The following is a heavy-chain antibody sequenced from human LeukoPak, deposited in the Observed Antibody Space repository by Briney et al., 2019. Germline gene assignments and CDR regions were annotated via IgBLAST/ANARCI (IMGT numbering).Heavy chain of an antibody. CDR3: ARRLARPGYFDY. CDR1: GGSISSSSYY. V-gene: IGHV4-39*01. CDR2: IYYSGRT. J-gene: IGHJ4*02. D-gene: IGHD3-9*01. Sequence: SETLSLTCTVSGGSISSSSYYWGWIRRPPGKGLEWIGSIYYSGRTYYNPSLKSRVTISVDTSKNQFSLKLSSVTAADTAVYYCARRLARPGYFDYWGQGTQVTVSS.